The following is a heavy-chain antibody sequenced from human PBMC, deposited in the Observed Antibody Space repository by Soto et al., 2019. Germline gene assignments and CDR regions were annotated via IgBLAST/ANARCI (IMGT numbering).Heavy chain of an antibody. CDR2: IKHDGSEK. CDR3: AREHGHFDFWSGKPY. Sequence: PGGSLRLSCAASGFTFSTYWMSWVRQAPGKGLEWVANIKHDGSEKYYVDSVKGRFTISRDNAKNSLFLQMSSLRAEDTAVYYCAREHGHFDFWSGKPYWGQGTLVTVSS. CDR1: GFTFSTYW. D-gene: IGHD3-3*01. J-gene: IGHJ4*02. V-gene: IGHV3-7*03.